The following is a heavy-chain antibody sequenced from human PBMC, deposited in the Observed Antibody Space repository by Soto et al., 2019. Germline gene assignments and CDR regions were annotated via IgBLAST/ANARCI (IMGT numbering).Heavy chain of an antibody. CDR1: GYTFTDYH. CDR2: ITPDSGDT. CDR3: ARDRVGFAVVTPAH. Sequence: QGQLVQSGAEVKKSGASVKVSCKASGYTFTDYHMHWVRQAPGQGLEWMGWITPDSGDTKYAQKFQGRVTMTRDTSISTVYMELTSLTSDDTAVYFCARDRVGFAVVTPAHWGQGNLVSVSS. J-gene: IGHJ4*02. V-gene: IGHV1-2*02. D-gene: IGHD3-3*01.